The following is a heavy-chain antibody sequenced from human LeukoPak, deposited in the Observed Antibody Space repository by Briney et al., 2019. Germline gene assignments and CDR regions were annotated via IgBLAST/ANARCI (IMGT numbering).Heavy chain of an antibody. Sequence: SETLSLTCSVSGGLISSSGNFYWGWIRQVPGKGLEWIGSVYHTGYSYDNPSLKSRVIVSVDTSKNQFSLKLNSVTAADTAIYYCARQGAITARRTHYYAMDVWGPGTTVTVSS. CDR2: VYHTGYS. J-gene: IGHJ6*02. CDR3: ARQGAITARRTHYYAMDV. D-gene: IGHD1-20*01. CDR1: GGLISSSGNFY. V-gene: IGHV4-39*01.